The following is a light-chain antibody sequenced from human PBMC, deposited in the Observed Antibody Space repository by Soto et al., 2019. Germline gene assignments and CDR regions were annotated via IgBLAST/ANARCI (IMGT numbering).Light chain of an antibody. J-gene: IGLJ1*01. Sequence: QSVLSQPPSASGTPGQRVTISCSGSMYNIGSNAVNWYQQLPGTAPKLLIYSNNERPSGVPDRFSGSKSGTSAPLAISGLQSEDEADYYCAAWDDRLSGYVFGTGTQLTVL. CDR3: AAWDDRLSGYV. CDR1: MYNIGSNA. CDR2: SNN. V-gene: IGLV1-44*01.